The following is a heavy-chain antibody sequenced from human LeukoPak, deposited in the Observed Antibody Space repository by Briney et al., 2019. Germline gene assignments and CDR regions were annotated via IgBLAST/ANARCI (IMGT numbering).Heavy chain of an antibody. Sequence: ASVKVSCEVSGYTLTELSMHWVRQAPGKGLEWIGGVDPEDGETFYAQKFQGRVTMTKDTSTDTAYMELSSLRSEDTAVYYCTTDYYYDSSGSYYTIDYWGQGTLVTVSS. J-gene: IGHJ4*02. V-gene: IGHV1-24*01. D-gene: IGHD3-22*01. CDR3: TTDYYYDSSGSYYTIDY. CDR1: GYTLTELS. CDR2: VDPEDGET.